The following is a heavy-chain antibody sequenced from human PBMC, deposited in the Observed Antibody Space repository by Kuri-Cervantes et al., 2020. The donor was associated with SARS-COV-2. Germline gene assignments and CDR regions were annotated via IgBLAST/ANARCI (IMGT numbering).Heavy chain of an antibody. Sequence: GGSLRLSCAASGFTFSSYGMHWVRQAPGKGLEWVAVISYDGSNKYYADSVKGRFTISRDNSKNTLCLQMNSLRAEDTAVYYCAKAYDPYGMDVWGQGTTVTVSS. V-gene: IGHV3-30*18. J-gene: IGHJ6*02. CDR2: ISYDGSNK. D-gene: IGHD5-12*01. CDR3: AKAYDPYGMDV. CDR1: GFTFSSYG.